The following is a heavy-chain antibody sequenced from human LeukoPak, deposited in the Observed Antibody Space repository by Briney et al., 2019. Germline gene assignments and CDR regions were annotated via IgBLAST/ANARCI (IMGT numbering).Heavy chain of an antibody. CDR1: GFTFSTYG. D-gene: IGHD3-16*02. Sequence: GESLRLSCATSGFTFSTYGMHWVRQAPGEGLEWVSYITGNSNAKYYADSVKGRFTISRDNAKNSLYLQMSSLRAEGTAVYYCARDVGYRSWFDPWGQGTLVIVSS. V-gene: IGHV3-48*01. CDR2: ITGNSNAK. CDR3: ARDVGYRSWFDP. J-gene: IGHJ5*02.